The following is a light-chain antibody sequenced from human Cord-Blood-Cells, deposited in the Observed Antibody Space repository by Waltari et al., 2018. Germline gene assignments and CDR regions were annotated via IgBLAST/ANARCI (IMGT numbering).Light chain of an antibody. CDR1: SSDVGGYNY. CDR2: DVS. V-gene: IGLV2-14*03. CDR3: SSYTSSSTYV. J-gene: IGLJ1*01. Sequence: QSALTQPASVSGSPGQSIPISCTGTSSDVGGYNYVSWYQQHPGKAPKLMIYDVSNRPSGVSNRFSGSKSGNTASLTISGLQAEDGADYYCSSYTSSSTYVFGTGTKVTVL.